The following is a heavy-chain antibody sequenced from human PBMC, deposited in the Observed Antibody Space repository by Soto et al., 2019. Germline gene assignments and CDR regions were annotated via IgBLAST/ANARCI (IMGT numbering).Heavy chain of an antibody. Sequence: SETLSLTCTVSGGSISSYYWSWIRQPPGKGLEWIGYIYYSGSTNYNPSLKSRVTISVDTSKNQFSLKLSSVTAADTAVYYCARDRSVTTRYYYYYMDVWGKGTTVTVSS. CDR1: GGSISSYY. V-gene: IGHV4-59*01. CDR2: IYYSGST. CDR3: ARDRSVTTRYYYYYMDV. J-gene: IGHJ6*03. D-gene: IGHD4-17*01.